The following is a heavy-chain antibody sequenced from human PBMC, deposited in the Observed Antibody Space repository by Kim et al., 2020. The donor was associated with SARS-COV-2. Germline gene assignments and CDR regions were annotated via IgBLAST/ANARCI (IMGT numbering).Heavy chain of an antibody. CDR3: ARGSGSYGFDY. J-gene: IGHJ4*02. V-gene: IGHV3-74*01. D-gene: IGHD1-26*01. Sequence: YSDSARGRFTISRDNAKNTVYLQMSSLRAEDTAVYYCARGSGSYGFDYWGQRILVTVSS.